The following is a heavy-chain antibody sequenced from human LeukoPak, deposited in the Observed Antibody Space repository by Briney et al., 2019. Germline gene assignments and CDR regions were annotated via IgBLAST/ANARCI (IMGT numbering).Heavy chain of an antibody. V-gene: IGHV6-1*01. CDR2: TYYRSKWYN. CDR3: ARDFRYGSGSYYKYYYYYGMGV. CDR1: GDSVSSNSAA. D-gene: IGHD3-10*01. J-gene: IGHJ6*02. Sequence: QTLSLTCAISGDSVSSNSAAWNWIRQSPSRGLEWLGRTYYRSKWYNDYAVSVKSRITINPDTSKNQFSLQLNSVTPEDTAVYYCARDFRYGSGSYYKYYYYYGMGVWGQGTTVTVSS.